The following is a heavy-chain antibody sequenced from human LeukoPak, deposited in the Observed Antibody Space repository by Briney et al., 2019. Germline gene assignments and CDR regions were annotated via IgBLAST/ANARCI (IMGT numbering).Heavy chain of an antibody. CDR3: AREGVTMVRGVINYFDY. CDR2: INWNGGST. V-gene: IGHV3-20*04. D-gene: IGHD3-10*01. Sequence: PGGSLRLSXAASGFTFDDYGMSWVRQAPGKGLEWVSGINWNGGSTGYADSVKGRFTISRDNAKNSLYLQMNSLRAEDTALYYCAREGVTMVRGVINYFDYWGQGTLVTVSS. CDR1: GFTFDDYG. J-gene: IGHJ4*02.